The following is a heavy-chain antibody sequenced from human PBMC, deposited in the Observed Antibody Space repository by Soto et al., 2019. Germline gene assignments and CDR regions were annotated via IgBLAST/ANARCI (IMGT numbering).Heavy chain of an antibody. CDR2: ISGSGGST. V-gene: IGHV3-23*01. CDR1: GFIFSSYA. D-gene: IGHD3-3*01. CDR3: AKGPRPRFLEWFYEFDP. J-gene: IGHJ5*02. Sequence: PGGSLRLSCAASGFIFSSYAMSWVRQAPGKGLEWVSAISGSGGSTYYADSVKGRFTISRDNSKNTLYLQMNSLRAEDTAVYYCAKGPRPRFLEWFYEFDPWGQGTLVTVSS.